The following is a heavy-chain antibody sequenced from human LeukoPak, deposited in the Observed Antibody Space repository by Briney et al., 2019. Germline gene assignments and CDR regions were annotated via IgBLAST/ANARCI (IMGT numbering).Heavy chain of an antibody. CDR2: IKQDGSEK. CDR3: AAYYYDSSGYYDY. V-gene: IGHV3-7*01. Sequence: GGSLRLSCAASGFTFSSYWKSWVRQAPGKGLEWVANIKQDGSEKYYVDSVKGRFTISRDNAKNSLYLQMNSLRAEDTAVYYCAAYYYDSSGYYDYWGQGTLVTVSS. J-gene: IGHJ4*02. D-gene: IGHD3-22*01. CDR1: GFTFSSYW.